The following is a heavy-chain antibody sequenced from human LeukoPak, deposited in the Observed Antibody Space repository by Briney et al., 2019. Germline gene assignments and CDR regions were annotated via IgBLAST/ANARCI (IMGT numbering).Heavy chain of an antibody. CDR1: GFTFSNYA. D-gene: IGHD3-22*01. CDR2: ISGNGGKV. Sequence: PGGSLRLSCAASGFTFSNYAMAWVRQAPGKGLELVSGISGNGGKVYYADSVKGRFTISRDNFKNTLDLQMNSLRGEDTAVYFCAKRDYYDSSGYASLFDHWGQGTLATVSP. V-gene: IGHV3-23*01. CDR3: AKRDYYDSSGYASLFDH. J-gene: IGHJ4*02.